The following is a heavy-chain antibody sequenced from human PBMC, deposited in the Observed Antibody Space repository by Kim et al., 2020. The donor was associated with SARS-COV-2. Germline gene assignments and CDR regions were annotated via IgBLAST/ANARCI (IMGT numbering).Heavy chain of an antibody. Sequence: GGSLRLSCAASGFTFTTYAISWVRQAPGKGLEWVSAVSGSGGGTYYAGSVRGRFTISRDNSENMVYLQMSSLRAEDTAVYYCAKEAGGSGWYTIYYWGQG. CDR2: VSGSGGGT. V-gene: IGHV3-23*01. CDR1: GFTFTTYA. CDR3: AKEAGGSGWYTIYY. J-gene: IGHJ4*02. D-gene: IGHD6-19*01.